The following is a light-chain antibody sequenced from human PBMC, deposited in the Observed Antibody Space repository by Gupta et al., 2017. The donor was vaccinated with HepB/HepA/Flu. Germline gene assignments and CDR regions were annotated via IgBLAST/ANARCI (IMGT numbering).Light chain of an antibody. Sequence: IVMTPTLPALSVTPRQPAYMSCKSSQSLLHSVGKTYLHWYLQNPGQPPQLLIYERSNRFSGVPDRFSGSGAGTDFTLKISRVEAEDVGGYYCRQSGQYPRSFGQGTKLEIK. V-gene: IGKV2D-29*01. CDR1: QSLLHSVGKTY. J-gene: IGKJ2*04. CDR3: RQSGQYPRS. CDR2: ERS.